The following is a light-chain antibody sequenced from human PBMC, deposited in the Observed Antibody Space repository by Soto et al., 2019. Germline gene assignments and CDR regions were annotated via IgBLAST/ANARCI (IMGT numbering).Light chain of an antibody. CDR2: EVT. J-gene: IGLJ1*01. Sequence: QSALTQPPSASGSPGQSVTISCTGTSSDVGGYNYVSWYQQHPGKAPKLMIYEVTKRPSGVPDRFSGSKSGNTASLTVSGLQAEDEADYYCSSYAGSNKRVFGTGTKPTVL. CDR1: SSDVGGYNY. V-gene: IGLV2-8*01. CDR3: SSYAGSNKRV.